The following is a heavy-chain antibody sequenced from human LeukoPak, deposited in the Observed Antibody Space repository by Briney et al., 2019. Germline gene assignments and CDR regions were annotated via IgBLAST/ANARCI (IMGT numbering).Heavy chain of an antibody. Sequence: GGSLRLSCAASGFTFSDYSMTWVRQAPGKGLEWLSYISISGSFIYYADSVKGRFTISRDNSKNTLYLQMNSLRAEDTAVYYCARSVRYWGQGTLVTVSS. CDR2: ISISGSFI. CDR3: ARSVRY. J-gene: IGHJ4*02. CDR1: GFTFSDYS. V-gene: IGHV3-48*01. D-gene: IGHD4-17*01.